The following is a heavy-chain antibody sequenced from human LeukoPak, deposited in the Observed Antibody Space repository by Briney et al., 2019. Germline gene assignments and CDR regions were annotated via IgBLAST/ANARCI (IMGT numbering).Heavy chain of an antibody. CDR1: GGSFSGYY. CDR2: INHSGST. D-gene: IGHD1-14*01. CDR3: ASLVDFISGTEGY. V-gene: IGHV4-34*01. J-gene: IGHJ4*02. Sequence: PSQTLSLTCAVYGGSFSGYYWSWIRQPPGKGLEWIGEINHSGSTNYNPSLKSRVTISVDTSKNQFSLKLSSVTAADTAVYYCASLVDFISGTEGYWGQGTLVTVSS.